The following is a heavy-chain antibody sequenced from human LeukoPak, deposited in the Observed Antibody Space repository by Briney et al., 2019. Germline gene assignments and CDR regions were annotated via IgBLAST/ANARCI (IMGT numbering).Heavy chain of an antibody. CDR2: INPNSGGT. Sequence: ASVKVSCKASGYTFTGYYMHWVRQAPGQGLEWMGRINPNSGGTNYAQKLQGRVTMTTDTSTSTAYMELRSLRSDDTAVYYCARRYYYGSGSYYPWGQGTLVTVSS. CDR3: ARRYYYGSGSYYP. CDR1: GYTFTGYY. V-gene: IGHV1-2*06. D-gene: IGHD3-10*01. J-gene: IGHJ4*02.